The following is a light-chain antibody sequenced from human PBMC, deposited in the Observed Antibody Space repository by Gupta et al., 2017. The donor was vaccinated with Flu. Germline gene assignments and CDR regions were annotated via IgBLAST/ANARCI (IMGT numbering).Light chain of an antibody. V-gene: IGKV3-20*01. J-gene: IGKJ2*01. Sequence: VLAQSPATLSLSPGESASISCSARQRIISRFLAWYQQRRGQPPTLLVHDVSTRATGVSDRFSGSGSGTQFTLTISRLEPEDFAAYYCQQYEESPRTFGQGTKLEVK. CDR3: QQYEESPRT. CDR2: DVS. CDR1: QRIISRF.